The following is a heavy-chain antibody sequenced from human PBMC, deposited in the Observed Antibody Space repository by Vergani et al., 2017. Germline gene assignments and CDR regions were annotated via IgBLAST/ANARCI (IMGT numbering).Heavy chain of an antibody. D-gene: IGHD1-20*01. V-gene: IGHV3-30*18. CDR2: ISYDGDTT. CDR1: GFRFSDYS. J-gene: IGHJ4*02. Sequence: HVQMVESGGGVVQPGRSLRLSCAVSGFRFSDYSMHWVRQAPGRGLEWVALISYDGDTTYYEDAVKGRFTISRDNSKNMLFLQMHSLGVDDTALYYCAKFPLNITAPDRGDFWGQGSLVTVSS. CDR3: AKFPLNITAPDRGDF.